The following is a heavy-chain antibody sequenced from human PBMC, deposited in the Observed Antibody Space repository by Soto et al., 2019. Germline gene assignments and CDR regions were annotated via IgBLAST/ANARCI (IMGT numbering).Heavy chain of an antibody. CDR3: TRDDVYCDGGGCYGVPRDV. D-gene: IGHD2-15*01. CDR1: GFTVSTKY. Sequence: VQLVESGGGLVQPGGSLRLSCAASGFTVSTKYMSWVRQAPGKGLEWVSLIQSGGSTYYAGSVEGRFTISRDNSENQLFLQMNSRRVEETAMYYCTRDDVYCDGGGCYGVPRDVGGKGTTVTVSA. J-gene: IGHJ6*04. CDR2: IQSGGST. V-gene: IGHV3-66*01.